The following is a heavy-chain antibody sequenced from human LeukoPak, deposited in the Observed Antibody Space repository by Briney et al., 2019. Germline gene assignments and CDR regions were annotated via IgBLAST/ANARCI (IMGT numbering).Heavy chain of an antibody. V-gene: IGHV3-11*01. CDR1: GFIFSSYA. Sequence: GGSLRLSCAASGFIFSSYAMSWIRQAPGKGLEWVSYISSSGSTIYYADSVKGRFTISRDNAKNSLYLQMNSLRAEDTAVYYCAREGGYEWGGNDAFDIWGQGTMVTVSS. CDR3: AREGGYEWGGNDAFDI. J-gene: IGHJ3*02. D-gene: IGHD5-12*01. CDR2: ISSSGSTI.